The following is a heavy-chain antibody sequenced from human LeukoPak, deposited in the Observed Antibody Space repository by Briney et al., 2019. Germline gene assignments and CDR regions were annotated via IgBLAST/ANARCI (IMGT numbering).Heavy chain of an antibody. CDR2: ISAYNGNT. D-gene: IGHD5-24*01. J-gene: IGHJ1*01. CDR3: ARDLGRWLPH. CDR1: GYTFTSYG. V-gene: IGHV1-18*01. Sequence: ASVKVSCKASGYTFTSYGISWVRQAPGHGPEWMGWISAYNGNTNYAQKLQGRVTMTTDTSTSTAYMELRSLRSEDTDVYYCARDLGRWLPHWGQGTLVTVSS.